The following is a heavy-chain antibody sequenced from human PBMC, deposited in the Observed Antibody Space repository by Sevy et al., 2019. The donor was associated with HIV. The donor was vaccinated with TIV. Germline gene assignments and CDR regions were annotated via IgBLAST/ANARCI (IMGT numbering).Heavy chain of an antibody. CDR2: FDPEDGKT. CDR3: AITKDYYDNSGYPFEY. V-gene: IGHV1-24*01. CDR1: GYTLTKLS. Sequence: ASVKVSCKVSGYTLTKLSMHWVRQAPGKGLEWMGTFDPEDGKTIYAQKFQGRVTMTEDTSIDTAYMELSSLRSEDTAVFYCAITKDYYDNSGYPFEYWGQGTLVTVSS. D-gene: IGHD3-22*01. J-gene: IGHJ4*02.